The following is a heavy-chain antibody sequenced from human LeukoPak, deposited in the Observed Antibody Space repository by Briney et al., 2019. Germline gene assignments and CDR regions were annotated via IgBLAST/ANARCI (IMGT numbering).Heavy chain of an antibody. CDR3: AKGVISSVLDAFDI. Sequence: GGSLRLSCAASGFTFDDYAMHWVRQAPGKGLEGVSGISWNSGSIGYADSVKGRFTISRDNAKNSLYLQMNSLRAEDMALYYCAKGVISSVLDAFDIWGQGTMVTVSS. J-gene: IGHJ3*02. D-gene: IGHD3-10*01. V-gene: IGHV3-9*03. CDR1: GFTFDDYA. CDR2: ISWNSGSI.